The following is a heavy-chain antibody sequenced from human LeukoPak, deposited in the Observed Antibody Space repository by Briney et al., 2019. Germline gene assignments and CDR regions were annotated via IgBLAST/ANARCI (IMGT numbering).Heavy chain of an antibody. CDR1: GFSISTSGVG. J-gene: IGHJ3*02. CDR3: AHRRQYYDSSGYHGGGFDI. D-gene: IGHD3-22*01. CDR2: IYWDDDK. Sequence: SGPTLVKPTQTLTLTCTFSGFSISTSGVGVGWIRKPPGKALEGLGIIYWDDDKRYRPSLKSRLTITKDTSKNQVVLTMTNMDPVDTATYYCAHRRQYYDSSGYHGGGFDIWGQGTMVTVSS. V-gene: IGHV2-5*02.